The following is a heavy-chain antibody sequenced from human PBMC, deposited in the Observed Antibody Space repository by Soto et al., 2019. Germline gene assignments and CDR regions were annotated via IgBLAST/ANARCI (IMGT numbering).Heavy chain of an antibody. Sequence: QITLKESGPTLVKPTQTLTLTCTCAGLSLSSSGAAVGWIRQPPGTALEWLALIYWDDDKRYSPSLTSRLTNAKDTSKSEVVLTMTNMDPVDAGTYYCAHSMAHNTHAMDVWGQGTTVTVSS. V-gene: IGHV2-5*02. D-gene: IGHD2-15*01. CDR2: IYWDDDK. CDR1: GLSLSSSGAA. CDR3: AHSMAHNTHAMDV. J-gene: IGHJ6*02.